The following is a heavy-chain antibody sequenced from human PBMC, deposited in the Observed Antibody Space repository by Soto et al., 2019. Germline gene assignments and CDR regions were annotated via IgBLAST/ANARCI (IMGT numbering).Heavy chain of an antibody. CDR2: ISYDGSNK. CDR1: GFTFSRYG. V-gene: IGHV3-30*03. CDR3: ARDFVHTGYCSSSSCYLPDS. J-gene: IGHJ4*02. Sequence: QVQLVESGGGVVQPGRSLRLSCAASGFTFSRYGIHWVRQAPGKGLERVAIISYDGSNKYYADSVKGRFTISRDNSKTTLYLQMNSLRAEDTAVYYCARDFVHTGYCSSSSCYLPDSWVQGSLVSVSS. D-gene: IGHD2-2*01.